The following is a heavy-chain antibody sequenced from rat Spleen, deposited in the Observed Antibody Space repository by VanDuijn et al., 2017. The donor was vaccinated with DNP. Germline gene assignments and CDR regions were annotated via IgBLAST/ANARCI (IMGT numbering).Heavy chain of an antibody. CDR2: ISNGGIT. Sequence: QVQLKESGPGLVQPSQTLSLICTVAGFSLTSNSVHWVRQPPGKGLEWIAAISNGGITYYKSALRSRLSISRDTSRTQVFLKMTSLQTEDTATYYCVRDPYNAGFDYWGQGVLVTVSS. V-gene: IGHV2-6*01. CDR3: VRDPYNAGFDY. CDR1: GFSLTSNS. J-gene: IGHJ2*01. D-gene: IGHD4-3*01.